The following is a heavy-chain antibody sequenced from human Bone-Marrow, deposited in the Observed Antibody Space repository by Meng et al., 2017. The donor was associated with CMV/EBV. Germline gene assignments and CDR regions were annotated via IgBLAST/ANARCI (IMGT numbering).Heavy chain of an antibody. V-gene: IGHV4-34*01. J-gene: IGHJ4*02. CDR2: INHSGST. Sequence: SETLSLTCAVYGGSFSGYYWSWIRQPPGKGLEWIGEINHSGSTNYNPSLKSRVTISVDMSKKQFSLKLSSVTAADTAVYYCARNTVTTLGLDYWGQGTLVTVSS. CDR3: ARNTVTTLGLDY. D-gene: IGHD4-17*01. CDR1: GGSFSGYY.